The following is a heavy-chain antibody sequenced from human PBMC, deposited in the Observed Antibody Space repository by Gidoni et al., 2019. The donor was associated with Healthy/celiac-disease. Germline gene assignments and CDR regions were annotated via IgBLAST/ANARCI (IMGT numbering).Heavy chain of an antibody. CDR1: GFTFSSYA. CDR2: ISYDGSNK. Sequence: QVQLVASGGGVVQPGRSLILTWPASGFTFSSYAMHWVRQAPSKGLEWVAVISYDGSNKYYADSVKGRFTISRDNSKNTLYLQMNSLRAEDTAVYYCARDRGYSSSFEDYWGQGTLVTVSS. J-gene: IGHJ4*02. V-gene: IGHV3-30-3*01. CDR3: ARDRGYSSSFEDY. D-gene: IGHD6-6*01.